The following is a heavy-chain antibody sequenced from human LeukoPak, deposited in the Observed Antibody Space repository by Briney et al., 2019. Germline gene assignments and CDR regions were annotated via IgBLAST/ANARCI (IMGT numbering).Heavy chain of an antibody. J-gene: IGHJ6*02. CDR3: ARMSIAVAPFYGMDV. V-gene: IGHV1-8*01. CDR2: MNPSSGNT. Sequence: ASVKVSCKASGYTFTSYDINWVRQATGQGLEWMGWMNPSSGNTGYAQKFQGRVTMTRNTSISTAYMELSSLRSEDTAVYYCARMSIAVAPFYGMDVWGQGTTVTVSS. CDR1: GYTFTSYD. D-gene: IGHD6-19*01.